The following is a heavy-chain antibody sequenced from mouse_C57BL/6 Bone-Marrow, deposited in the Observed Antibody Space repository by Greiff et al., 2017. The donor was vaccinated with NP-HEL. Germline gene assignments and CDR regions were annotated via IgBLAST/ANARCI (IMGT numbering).Heavy chain of an antibody. CDR1: GFTFSDFY. V-gene: IGHV7-1*01. CDR3: ARDGPGYDSLYWYVDV. J-gene: IGHJ1*03. D-gene: IGHD2-4*01. CDR2: SRNKANDYTT. Sequence: EVKVVESGGGLVQSGRSLRLSCATSGFTFSDFYMEWVRQAPGKGLEWIAASRNKANDYTTEYSASVKGRFIVSRDTSQSILYLQMNALRAEDTAIYYCARDGPGYDSLYWYVDVWGTGTTVTVSS.